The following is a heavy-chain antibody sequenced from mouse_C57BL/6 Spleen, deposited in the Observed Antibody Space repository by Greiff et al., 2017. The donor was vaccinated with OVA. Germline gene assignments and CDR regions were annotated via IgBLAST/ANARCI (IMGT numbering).Heavy chain of an antibody. CDR1: GFTFSNYW. CDR2: IRLKSDNYAT. J-gene: IGHJ2*01. V-gene: IGHV6-3*01. CDR3: SSCLYYFDY. Sequence: EVKLVESGGGLVQPGGSMKLSCVASGFTFSNYWMNWVRQSPEKGLEWVAQIRLKSDNYATHYAESVKGRFTISRDDSKSSVYLQMNNLSAEDTGIYYCSSCLYYFDYWGQGTTLTVSS.